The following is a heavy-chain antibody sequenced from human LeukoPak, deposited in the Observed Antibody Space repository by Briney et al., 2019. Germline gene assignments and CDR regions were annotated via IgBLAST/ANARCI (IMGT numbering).Heavy chain of an antibody. J-gene: IGHJ4*02. CDR2: IYTSGST. D-gene: IGHD6-6*01. Sequence: PSETLSLTCTVSGGSISSYYWSWIQQPAGKGLEWIGRIYTSGSTNYNPSLKSRVTMSVDTSKNQFSLKLSSVTAADTAVYYCARTHRSSSRAFDYWGQGTLVTVSS. V-gene: IGHV4-4*07. CDR1: GGSISSYY. CDR3: ARTHRSSSRAFDY.